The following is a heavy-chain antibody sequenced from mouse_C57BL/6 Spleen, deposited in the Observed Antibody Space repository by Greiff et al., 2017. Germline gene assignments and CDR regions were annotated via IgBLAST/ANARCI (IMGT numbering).Heavy chain of an antibody. V-gene: IGHV1-52*01. CDR1: GYTFTSYW. CDR3: ARYNQRGYFDV. D-gene: IGHD1-3*01. CDR2: IDPSASVT. J-gene: IGHJ1*03. Sequence: QVQLQQPGAELVRPGSSVKLSCKASGYTFTSYWMHWVKQRPIQGLAWIGNIDPSASVTHYNQKFKYKATLTVDKSSSTAYMQLSSLTSYDSAVYYCARYNQRGYFDVWGTGTTVTVSS.